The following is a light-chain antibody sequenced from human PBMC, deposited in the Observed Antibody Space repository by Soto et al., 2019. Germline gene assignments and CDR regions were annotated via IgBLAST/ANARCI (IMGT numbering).Light chain of an antibody. V-gene: IGKV3-15*01. CDR1: QSVSSN. Sequence: EIVMTQSPATLSVSPGERATLSCRASQSVSSNLAWYQQKPGQAPRLLLYGASTNGTGIPARFSGSGSGTEFTLIIISLQSEDFAVYYCQQYNNWSPYTFGQGTQLEIK. CDR2: GAS. J-gene: IGKJ2*01. CDR3: QQYNNWSPYT.